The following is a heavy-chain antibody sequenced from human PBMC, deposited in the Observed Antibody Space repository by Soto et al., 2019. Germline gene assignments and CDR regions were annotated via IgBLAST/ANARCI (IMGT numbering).Heavy chain of an antibody. V-gene: IGHV3-74*01. Sequence: GGSLRLSCAASGFTFSSYWMHWVRQAPGKGLVWVSRINSDGSSTSYADSVKGRFTISRDNAKNTLYLQMNSLRAEDTAVYYCARAMYYYYGSGSGYYYYGMDVWGQGTTVTVSS. D-gene: IGHD3-10*01. CDR2: INSDGSST. CDR3: ARAMYYYYGSGSGYYYYGMDV. CDR1: GFTFSSYW. J-gene: IGHJ6*02.